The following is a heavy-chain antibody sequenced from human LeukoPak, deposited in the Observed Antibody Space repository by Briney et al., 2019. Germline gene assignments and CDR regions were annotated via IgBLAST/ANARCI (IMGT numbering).Heavy chain of an antibody. D-gene: IGHD1-20*01. J-gene: IGHJ5*02. Sequence: PGRSLRLSCAASGFTFSSYAMHWVRQAPGKGLEGVAVISYDGSNKYYADSVKGRFTIPRDNSKNTLYLQMNSLRAEDTAVYYCARDMVGVLTGTSPRGWFDPWGQGTLVTVSS. CDR1: GFTFSSYA. V-gene: IGHV3-30*01. CDR2: ISYDGSNK. CDR3: ARDMVGVLTGTSPRGWFDP.